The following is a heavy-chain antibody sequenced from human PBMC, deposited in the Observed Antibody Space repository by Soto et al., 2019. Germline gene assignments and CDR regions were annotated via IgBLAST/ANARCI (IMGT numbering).Heavy chain of an antibody. CDR1: GFTFSSYG. D-gene: IGHD3-10*01. CDR2: IPYDGSNK. Sequence: GGSLRLSCAASGFTFSSYGMHWVRQAPGKGLEWVAVIPYDGSNKYYADSVKGRFTISRDNSKNTLYLQMNSLRAEDTAVYYCAKDMVRGVINNYYYYMDVWGKGTTVTVSS. J-gene: IGHJ6*03. CDR3: AKDMVRGVINNYYYYMDV. V-gene: IGHV3-30*18.